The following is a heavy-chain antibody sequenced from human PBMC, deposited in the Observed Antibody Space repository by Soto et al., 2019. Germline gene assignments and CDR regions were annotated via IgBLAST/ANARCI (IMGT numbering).Heavy chain of an antibody. Sequence: PSETLSLSCSFYRGSLSGFYWSWIRQPPGKRLEWIGEISQSGNTNYNPSLKSRVSISVDTSKNQFSLNLASVTAADTAVYYCARAPKVSGSSQTRPDFWGQGALVTVSS. J-gene: IGHJ4*02. CDR3: ARAPKVSGSSQTRPDF. CDR1: RGSLSGFY. CDR2: ISQSGNT. V-gene: IGHV4-34*01. D-gene: IGHD6-6*01.